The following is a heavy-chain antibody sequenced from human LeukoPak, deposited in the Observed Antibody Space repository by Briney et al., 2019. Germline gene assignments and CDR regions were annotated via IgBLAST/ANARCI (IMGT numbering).Heavy chain of an antibody. V-gene: IGHV3-43*02. Sequence: GGSLRLSCAAPGFSFDDYAIHWVRQAPGKGLESVSLISGDGGSTFYADSVKGRFTISRDNSKNSLYLQMSSLRSEDTALYYCARESDSSGWCDSWGQGTLVTVSS. CDR1: GFSFDDYA. D-gene: IGHD3-22*01. CDR3: ARESDSSGWCDS. J-gene: IGHJ5*01. CDR2: ISGDGGST.